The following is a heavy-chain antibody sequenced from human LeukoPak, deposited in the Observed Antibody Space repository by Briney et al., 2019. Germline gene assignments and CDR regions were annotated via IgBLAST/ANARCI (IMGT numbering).Heavy chain of an antibody. CDR3: ARGSIVGATTDLDY. J-gene: IGHJ4*02. CDR2: ISYGGNNK. V-gene: IGHV3-30-3*01. Sequence: PGGSLRLSCAASGFTFSTYAMEWVRQAPGKGLVWVAVISYGGNNKYYADSVKGRFTISKDNSKNTLYLQMNSLRAEDTAVYYCARGSIVGATTDLDYWGQGTLVTVSS. CDR1: GFTFSTYA. D-gene: IGHD1-26*01.